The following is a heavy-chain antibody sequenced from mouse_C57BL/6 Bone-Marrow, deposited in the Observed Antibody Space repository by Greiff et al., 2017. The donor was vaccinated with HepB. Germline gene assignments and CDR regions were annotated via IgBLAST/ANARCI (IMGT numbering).Heavy chain of an antibody. CDR2: IDPETGGT. J-gene: IGHJ3*01. CDR3: TRSDDGYYRYWFAY. CDR1: GYTFTDYE. V-gene: IGHV1-15*01. D-gene: IGHD2-3*01. Sequence: QVQLQHSGAELVRPGASVTLSCKASGYTFTDYEMHWVKQTPVHGLEWIGAIDPETGGTAYNQKFKGKAILTADKSSSTAYMELRSLTSEDSAVYYCTRSDDGYYRYWFAYWGQGTRVTVSA.